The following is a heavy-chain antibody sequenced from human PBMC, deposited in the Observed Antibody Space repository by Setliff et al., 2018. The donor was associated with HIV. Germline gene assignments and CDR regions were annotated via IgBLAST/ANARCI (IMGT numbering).Heavy chain of an antibody. Sequence: GESLKISCQASGYTFTNHWIGWVRQMPGEGLEWMAIIYPCDSDVRYNPSFQGQVTVSVDKSINTAYLQWSSLKASDTATYYCAREHRLCSGERCVLPDYWGQGTLVTVSS. V-gene: IGHV5-51*01. CDR1: GYTFTNHW. CDR2: IYPCDSDV. J-gene: IGHJ4*02. CDR3: AREHRLCSGERCVLPDY. D-gene: IGHD2-15*01.